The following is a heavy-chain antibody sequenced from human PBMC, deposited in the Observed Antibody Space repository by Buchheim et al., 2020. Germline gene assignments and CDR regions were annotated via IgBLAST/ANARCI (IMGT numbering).Heavy chain of an antibody. V-gene: IGHV3-30*04. CDR3: ARDHLRFLEWMRNGMDV. J-gene: IGHJ6*02. CDR1: GFTFSSYA. D-gene: IGHD3-3*01. CDR2: ISYDGSNN. Sequence: QVQLVESGGGVVQPGRSLRLSCAASGFTFSSYAMHWVRQAPGKGLEWVAVISYDGSNNYYADSVKARFTISRDNSKNTLYLQMNSLRAEDTAVYYCARDHLRFLEWMRNGMDVWGQGTT.